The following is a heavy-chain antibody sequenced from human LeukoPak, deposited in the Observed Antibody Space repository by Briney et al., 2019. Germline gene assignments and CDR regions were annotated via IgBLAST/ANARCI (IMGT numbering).Heavy chain of an antibody. D-gene: IGHD5-12*01. V-gene: IGHV3-7*05. J-gene: IGHJ4*02. CDR2: TKQVGSKK. CDR3: ARWNSGWEFDY. CDR1: GFTCPHYS. Sequence: PGGALSLSCVTSGFTCPHYSLTWVRPAPGEGVQWVAHTKQVGSKKYYVHPVKGRFTISRKNSKTSLNLKMNSLRAEDTAVYSCARWNSGWEFDYWGQGTLVSVSS.